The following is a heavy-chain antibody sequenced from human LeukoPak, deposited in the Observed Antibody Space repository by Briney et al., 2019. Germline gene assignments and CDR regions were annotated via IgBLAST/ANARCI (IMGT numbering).Heavy chain of an antibody. CDR2: ISSSSSYI. V-gene: IGHV3-21*01. J-gene: IGHJ3*02. CDR1: GFTFSSYS. CDR3: ARSPTVLQDAFDI. Sequence: PGGSLRLSCAASGFTFSSYSMNWVRQAPGKGLEWVSSISSSSSYIYYADSVKGRFTISRDNARNSLYLQMNSLRAEDTAVYYCARSPTVLQDAFDIWGQGTMVTVSS. D-gene: IGHD4-17*01.